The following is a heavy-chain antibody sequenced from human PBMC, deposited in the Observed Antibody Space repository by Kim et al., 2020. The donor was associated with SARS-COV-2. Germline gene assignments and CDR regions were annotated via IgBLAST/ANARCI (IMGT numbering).Heavy chain of an antibody. V-gene: IGHV3-33*01. D-gene: IGHD2-15*01. CDR1: GFTFSGYG. J-gene: IGHJ6*03. CDR3: ARDTVVLGYYYYMDV. Sequence: GGSLRLSCVASGFTFSGYGMHWVRQAPGKGLEWVSLIWYDGSKTYYADSVKGRFTISRDDSKNTLYLQINNVRAEDAAVYYCARDTVVLGYYYYMDVWGNGTTVTVSS. CDR2: IWYDGSKT.